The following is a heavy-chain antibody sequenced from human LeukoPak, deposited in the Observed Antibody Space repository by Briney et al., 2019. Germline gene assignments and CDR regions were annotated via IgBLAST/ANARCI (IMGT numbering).Heavy chain of an antibody. CDR3: AGSYSSSSTVVFYFDY. V-gene: IGHV4-59*01. D-gene: IGHD6-6*01. CDR1: GGSISSYY. J-gene: IGHJ4*02. Sequence: SETLSLTCAVSGGSISSYYWSWIRQPPGKGLEWIGYIYYSGSTNYNPSLKSRVTISVDTSKNQFSLKLSSVTAADTAVYYCAGSYSSSSTVVFYFDYWGQGTLVTVSS. CDR2: IYYSGST.